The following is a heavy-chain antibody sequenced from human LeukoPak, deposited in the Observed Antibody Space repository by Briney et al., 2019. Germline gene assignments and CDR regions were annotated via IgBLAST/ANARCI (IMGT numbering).Heavy chain of an antibody. D-gene: IGHD5-18*01. V-gene: IGHV4-34*01. J-gene: IGHJ4*02. Sequence: SETLSLTYAVYGGSFSGYYWSWIRQPPGKGLEWIGEINHSGSTNYNPSLKSRVTISVDTSKNQFSLKLSSVTAADTAVYYCASTTMGTYYFDYWGQGTLVTVSS. CDR2: INHSGST. CDR3: ASTTMGTYYFDY. CDR1: GGSFSGYY.